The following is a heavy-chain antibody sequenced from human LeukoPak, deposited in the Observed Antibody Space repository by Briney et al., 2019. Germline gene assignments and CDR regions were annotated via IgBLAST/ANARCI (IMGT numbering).Heavy chain of an antibody. V-gene: IGHV6-1*01. J-gene: IGHJ4*02. D-gene: IGHD2-2*02. Sequence: SQTLSLTCAISGDSVSSNSAAWNWITPSPSRGLEWLGRTYYRSKWYGDYAVSVKSRITIDPDTSKNQFSLQLNSVTPEDTAVYYCARASYTIPDYWGQGTLVTVSS. CDR3: ARASYTIPDY. CDR1: GDSVSSNSAA. CDR2: TYYRSKWYG.